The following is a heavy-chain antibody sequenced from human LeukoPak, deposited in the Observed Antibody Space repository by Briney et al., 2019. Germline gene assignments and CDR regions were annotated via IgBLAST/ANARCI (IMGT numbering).Heavy chain of an antibody. V-gene: IGHV1-46*01. CDR1: GYTFTSHA. J-gene: IGHJ5*02. CDR2: INPSGGST. D-gene: IGHD2-15*01. Sequence: GASVKVSCKASGYTFTSHAMNWVRQAPGQGLEWMGIINPSGGSTSYAQKFQGRVTMTRDTSTSTVYMELSSLRSEDTAVYYCARDAFPGFRPGSWFDPWGQGTLVTVSS. CDR3: ARDAFPGFRPGSWFDP.